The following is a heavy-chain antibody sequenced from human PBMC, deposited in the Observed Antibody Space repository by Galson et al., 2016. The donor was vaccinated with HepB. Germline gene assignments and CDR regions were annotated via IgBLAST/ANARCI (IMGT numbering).Heavy chain of an antibody. CDR1: GASVNSDAYH. J-gene: IGHJ3*01. CDR3: ARSSAAGTAPFDF. V-gene: IGHV4-61*08. Sequence: SETLSLTCTVSGASVNSDAYHWAWIRQPTGKGLEWLGRTYYGRSTIYNASLKSRVSISVDTSKNQFSLNLTSVTAADTAVYYCARSSAAGTAPFDFWGRGTMVTAS. CDR2: TYYGRST. D-gene: IGHD6-13*01.